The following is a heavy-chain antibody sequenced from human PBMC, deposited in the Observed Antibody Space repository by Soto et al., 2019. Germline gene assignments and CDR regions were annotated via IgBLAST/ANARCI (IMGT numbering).Heavy chain of an antibody. CDR2: ILPVFGTA. V-gene: IGHV1-69*06. CDR1: GGTFSTSS. J-gene: IGHJ6*02. D-gene: IGHD2-15*01. CDR3: ASVETQRYYYGMDV. Sequence: SVKVSCKASGGTFSTSSINWLRQAPGQRPEWMGNILPVFGTADYAQKFRDRVTITADKSTNTTYMEMRSLFSEDAAVYYCASVETQRYYYGMDVWGQGTTVTVSS.